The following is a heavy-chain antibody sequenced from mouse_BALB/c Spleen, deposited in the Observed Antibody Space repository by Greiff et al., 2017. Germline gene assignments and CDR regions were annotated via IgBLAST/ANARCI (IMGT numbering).Heavy chain of an antibody. D-gene: IGHD1-2*01. CDR3: ARDGHYYGAGY. Sequence: EVQLVESGGGLVQPGGSLKLSCAASGFTFSSYGMSWVRQTPDKRLELVATINSNGGSTYYPDSVKGRFTISRDNAKNTLYLQMSSLKSEDTAMYYCARDGHYYGAGYWGQGTTLTVSS. J-gene: IGHJ2*01. CDR1: GFTFSSYG. CDR2: INSNGGST. V-gene: IGHV5-6-3*01.